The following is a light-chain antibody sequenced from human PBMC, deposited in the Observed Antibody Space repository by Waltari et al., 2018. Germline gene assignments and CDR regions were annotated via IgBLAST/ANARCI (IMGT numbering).Light chain of an antibody. CDR3: QQYHTYPWT. CDR2: ASS. J-gene: IGKJ1*01. Sequence: AIRMTQSPASLSASTGDRVTISCRASQGVSTYLAWYQQKPGKAPSLLIYASSTLESGVPSKFSGSGSGTDFTLTISCLQSEDFATYYCQQYHTYPWTFGQGTKGEI. CDR1: QGVSTY. V-gene: IGKV1-8*01.